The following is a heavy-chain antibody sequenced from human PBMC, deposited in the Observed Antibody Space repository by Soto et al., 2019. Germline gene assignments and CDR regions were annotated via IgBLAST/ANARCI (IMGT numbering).Heavy chain of an antibody. CDR1: GFTFSSYS. Sequence: PGGSLRLSCAASGFTFSSYSMHWVRQAPGKGLEWVAIISYEGSEKYYSDSVKGRFTISRDNSKNTVYLQMNSVRGDDTAVYYCARTYYDFWSGFSDWGQGALVTVSS. V-gene: IGHV3-30*03. D-gene: IGHD3-3*01. CDR2: ISYEGSEK. J-gene: IGHJ4*02. CDR3: ARTYYDFWSGFSD.